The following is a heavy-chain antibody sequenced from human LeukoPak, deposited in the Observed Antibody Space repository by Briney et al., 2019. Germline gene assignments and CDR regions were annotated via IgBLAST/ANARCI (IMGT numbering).Heavy chain of an antibody. Sequence: GGSLRLSCAASGFTFSRYWMSWVRQAPGKGLEWVANIKEDGGEKFHVDSVKGRFTISGDNAKKSLYLQMNSLRAEDTAVYFCARVLGCTNGVCHDAFDIWGQGTVVTVSS. CDR3: ARVLGCTNGVCHDAFDI. J-gene: IGHJ3*02. CDR2: IKEDGGEK. V-gene: IGHV3-7*01. D-gene: IGHD2-8*01. CDR1: GFTFSRYW.